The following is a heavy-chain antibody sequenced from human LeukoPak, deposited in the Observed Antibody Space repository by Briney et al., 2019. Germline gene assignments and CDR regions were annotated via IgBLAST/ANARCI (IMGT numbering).Heavy chain of an antibody. Sequence: GGSLRLSCAVSGFTVSSNYMSWVRQPPGKGLEWVSVIYSGGSTYYADSVKGRFTISRDNSKNTLYLQMNSLRAEDTAVYYCARTWGYSSSWFEIYFDYWGQGTLVTVSS. CDR3: ARTWGYSSSWFEIYFDY. CDR1: GFTVSSNY. V-gene: IGHV3-53*01. CDR2: IYSGGST. D-gene: IGHD6-13*01. J-gene: IGHJ4*02.